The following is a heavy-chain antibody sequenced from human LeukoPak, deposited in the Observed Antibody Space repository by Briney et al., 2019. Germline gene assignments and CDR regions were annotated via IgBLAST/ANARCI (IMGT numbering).Heavy chain of an antibody. CDR3: ARDRFTMVRGVIITGGFGY. Sequence: ASVKVSCKASGYTFTSYGISWVRQAPGQGREWMGRISAYNGNTNYAQKLQGRVTMTTDTSTSTAYMELRSLRSDDTAVYYCARDRFTMVRGVIITGGFGYWGQGTLVTVSS. J-gene: IGHJ4*02. CDR1: GYTFTSYG. CDR2: ISAYNGNT. V-gene: IGHV1-18*01. D-gene: IGHD3-10*01.